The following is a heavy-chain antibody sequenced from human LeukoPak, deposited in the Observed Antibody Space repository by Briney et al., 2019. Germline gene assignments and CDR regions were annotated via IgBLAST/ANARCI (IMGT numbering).Heavy chain of an antibody. CDR2: IIPIFGTA. Sequence: SVKVSCKASGGTFSSYAISWVRQAPGQGLEWMGGIIPIFGTANYAQKFQGRVTITADESTSTAYMELSSLRSEDTAVFYCARVIQLPNEYFQHWGQGTLVTVSS. CDR3: ARVIQLPNEYFQH. V-gene: IGHV1-69*13. D-gene: IGHD2-2*01. J-gene: IGHJ1*01. CDR1: GGTFSSYA.